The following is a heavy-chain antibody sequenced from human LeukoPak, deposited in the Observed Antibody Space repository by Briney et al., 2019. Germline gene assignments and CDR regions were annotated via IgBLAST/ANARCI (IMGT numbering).Heavy chain of an antibody. CDR3: ARRARENWYFDL. J-gene: IGHJ2*01. CDR1: GSSISSRSYY. Sequence: SETLSLTCTVSGSSISSRSYYWSWIRQPPGKGLDWIGYIYYTGSTNSNPSLKSRVTISADTPKNQFSLKLSSVTAADTAVYYCARRARENWYFDLWGRGTLVTVSS. CDR2: IYYTGST. V-gene: IGHV4-61*01.